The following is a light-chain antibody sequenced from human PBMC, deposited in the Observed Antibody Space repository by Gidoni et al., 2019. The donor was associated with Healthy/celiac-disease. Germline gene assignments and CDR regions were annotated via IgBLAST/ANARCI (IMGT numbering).Light chain of an antibody. J-gene: IGLJ2*01. V-gene: IGLV2-23*01. CDR2: KGS. Sequence: QSALTQPASVSGSPGPSITISCTGTSSDVGSYNIVSWYQQHPGKAPKLMIYKGSKRPSGVSNRFSGSKSGNTASLTISGLQAEDEADYYCCSYAGSSTGVFGGGTKLTVL. CDR1: SSDVGSYNI. CDR3: CSYAGSSTGV.